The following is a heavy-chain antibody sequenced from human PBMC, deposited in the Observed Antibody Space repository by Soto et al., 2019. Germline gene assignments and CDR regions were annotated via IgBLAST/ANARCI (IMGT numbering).Heavy chain of an antibody. V-gene: IGHV3-23*01. CDR1: GFTFSNYA. CDR3: AREFAPGSPNYDY. J-gene: IGHJ4*02. CDR2: FTRSGNT. Sequence: EVQLLESAGGLEQPGGSLRLSCAASGFTFSNYAMSWVRQAPGKGLEWVSTFTRSGNTYYADSVKGRFTISRDNSKNTLYLQMDSLRAEDTAVYYCAREFAPGSPNYDYWGLGTPVTVSS. D-gene: IGHD3-10*01.